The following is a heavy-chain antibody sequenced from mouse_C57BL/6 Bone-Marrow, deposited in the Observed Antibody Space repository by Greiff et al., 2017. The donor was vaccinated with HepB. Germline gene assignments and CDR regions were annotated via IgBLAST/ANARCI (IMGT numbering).Heavy chain of an antibody. V-gene: IGHV5-4*01. J-gene: IGHJ1*03. D-gene: IGHD1-1*01. CDR2: ISDGGSYT. Sequence: EVQLVESGGGLVKPGGSLKLSCAASGFTFSSYAMSWVRQTPEKRLVWVATISDGGSYTYYPDNVKGRFTISRDNAKNNLYLQMSHLKSEDTAMYYCSKTYYYGSRYWYFDVWGTGTTVTVSS. CDR1: GFTFSSYA. CDR3: SKTYYYGSRYWYFDV.